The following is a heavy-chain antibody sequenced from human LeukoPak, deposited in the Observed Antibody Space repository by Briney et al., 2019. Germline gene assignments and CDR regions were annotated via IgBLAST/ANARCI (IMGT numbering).Heavy chain of an antibody. CDR3: AKDRAAAVLYYFDY. CDR1: GFTFDDYG. D-gene: IGHD6-13*01. J-gene: IGHJ4*02. CDR2: ISWNSGSI. Sequence: PGGSLRLSCAASGFTFDDYGMSWVRQAPGKGLEWVSGISWNSGSIGYADSVKGRFTISRDNAKNSLYLQMNSLRAEDTALYYCAKDRAAAVLYYFDYWGQGTLVTVSS. V-gene: IGHV3-9*01.